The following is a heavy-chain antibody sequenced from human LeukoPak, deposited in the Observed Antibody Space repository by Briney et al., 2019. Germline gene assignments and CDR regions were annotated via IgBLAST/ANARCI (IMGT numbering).Heavy chain of an antibody. V-gene: IGHV4-61*05. CDR3: ARAPVNMGDYNYYGMDV. Sequence: SETLSLTCTVSGGSISSSSYYWGWLRQPPGKGLEWIGYVYYSGSTNYKPSLKSRVTISVDTSKNQFFLKLSSVTAADTAVYYCARAPVNMGDYNYYGMDVWGQGTTVTVSS. D-gene: IGHD3-16*01. CDR2: VYYSGST. J-gene: IGHJ6*02. CDR1: GGSISSSSYY.